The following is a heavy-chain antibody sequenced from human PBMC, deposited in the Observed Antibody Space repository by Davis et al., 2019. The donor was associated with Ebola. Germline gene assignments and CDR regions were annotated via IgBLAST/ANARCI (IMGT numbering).Heavy chain of an antibody. CDR3: ARSHHTPVTTMTYFDY. J-gene: IGHJ4*02. V-gene: IGHV1-46*01. CDR2: INPSGGST. D-gene: IGHD4-17*01. CDR1: GYTFTSYY. Sequence: ASVKVSCKASGYTFTSYYMHWVRQAPGQGLEWMGIINPSGGSTSYAQKFQGRVTMTRDTSTSTVYMELSSLRSEDTAVYYCARSHHTPVTTMTYFDYWGQGTLVTVSS.